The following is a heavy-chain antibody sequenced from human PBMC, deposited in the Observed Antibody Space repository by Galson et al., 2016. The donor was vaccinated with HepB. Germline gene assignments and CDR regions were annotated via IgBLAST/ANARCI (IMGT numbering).Heavy chain of an antibody. CDR2: MRDSGST. J-gene: IGHJ1*01. V-gene: IGHV4-59*08. D-gene: IGHD3-16*01. CDR1: GGSISGKY. CDR3: ARSGGSAGMY. Sequence: SETLSLTCSVSGGSISGKYWSWTRQLPGKGLEWIAYMRDSGSTRYNPSLKSRVTISADTSINQFSLRLSSVTAGETAVYYCARSGGSAGMYWGQGTLVTVST.